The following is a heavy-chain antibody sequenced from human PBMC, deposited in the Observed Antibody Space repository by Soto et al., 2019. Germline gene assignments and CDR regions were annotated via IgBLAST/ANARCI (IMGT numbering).Heavy chain of an antibody. CDR1: GYTFTSYG. V-gene: IGHV1-18*01. Sequence: ASLKVSCKASGYTFTSYGISWVRQAPGQGLEWMGWISAYNGNTNYAQKLQGRVTMTTDTSTSTAYMELRSLRSDDTAVYYCASGSLANYGDYVVPTFDYWGQGTLVTVSS. CDR2: ISAYNGNT. J-gene: IGHJ4*02. CDR3: ASGSLANYGDYVVPTFDY. D-gene: IGHD4-17*01.